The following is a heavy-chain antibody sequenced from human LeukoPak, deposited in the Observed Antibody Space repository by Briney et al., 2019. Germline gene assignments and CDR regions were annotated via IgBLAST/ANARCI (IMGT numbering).Heavy chain of an antibody. CDR2: ISSSSSYI. D-gene: IGHD6-19*01. Sequence: PGGSLRLSCAASGFTFSSYSMNWVRQAPGKGLEWVSSISSSSSYIYYADSVKGRFTISRDNSKNTLYLQMTSLRAEDTAVYYCAKESEAVAGPNWFDPWGQGTLVTVSS. V-gene: IGHV3-21*04. CDR1: GFTFSSYS. CDR3: AKESEAVAGPNWFDP. J-gene: IGHJ5*02.